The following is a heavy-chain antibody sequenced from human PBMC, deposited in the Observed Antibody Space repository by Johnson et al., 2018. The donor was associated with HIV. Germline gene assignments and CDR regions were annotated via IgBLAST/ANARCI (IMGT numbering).Heavy chain of an antibody. CDR3: ARDQTGVTTI. V-gene: IGHV3-30*03. Sequence: QVQLVESGGGLVKPGGSLRLSCAASGFTFSDYYMSWIRQAPGKGLEWVAIISYDGGSKYYADSVKGRFTISRDNSKNTLYLQMNSLRAEDTAVYYCARDQTGVTTIWGQGTMVTVSS. CDR2: ISYDGGSK. J-gene: IGHJ3*02. D-gene: IGHD7-27*01. CDR1: GFTFSDYY.